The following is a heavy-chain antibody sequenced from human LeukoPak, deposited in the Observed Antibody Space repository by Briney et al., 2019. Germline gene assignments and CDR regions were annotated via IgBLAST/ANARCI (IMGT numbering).Heavy chain of an antibody. CDR2: IYTSGST. Sequence: SETLSLTCTVSGGSISSYYWSWIRQPPGKGLEWIGHIYTSGSTNYNPSLKSRVTISVDTSKNQFSLKLSSVTAADTAAYYCARRSDYGDYDYFDYWGQGTLVTVSS. CDR3: ARRSDYGDYDYFDY. V-gene: IGHV4-4*09. D-gene: IGHD4-17*01. CDR1: GGSISSYY. J-gene: IGHJ4*02.